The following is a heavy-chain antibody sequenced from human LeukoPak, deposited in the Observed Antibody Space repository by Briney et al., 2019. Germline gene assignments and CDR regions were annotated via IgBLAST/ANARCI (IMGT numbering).Heavy chain of an antibody. J-gene: IGHJ4*02. CDR2: IYPGDSDT. CDR3: SRFDIARIIY. CDR1: GYSFTRYW. Sequence: GAPLKISCKGSGYSFTRYWIGWVRQMSGKGLEWMGIIYPGDSDTRYSPSFQGQVTISADKSISTAYLQWGSLKASDTAMYYCSRFDIARIIYWGQGPLVTVSS. V-gene: IGHV5-51*01. D-gene: IGHD6-13*01.